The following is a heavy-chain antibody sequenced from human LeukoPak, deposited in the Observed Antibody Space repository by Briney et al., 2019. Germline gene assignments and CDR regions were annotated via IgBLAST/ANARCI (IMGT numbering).Heavy chain of an antibody. Sequence: GGSLRLSCAASGFTFSNYWMSWGRQAPGKGLEWVANIKQDGSAKYYVDSVEGRFTISRDNAKNSLYLQMNSLRAEDTAVYYCARDEVWGQGTLVTVSS. CDR2: IKQDGSAK. CDR3: ARDEV. CDR1: GFTFSNYW. V-gene: IGHV3-7*04. J-gene: IGHJ4*02.